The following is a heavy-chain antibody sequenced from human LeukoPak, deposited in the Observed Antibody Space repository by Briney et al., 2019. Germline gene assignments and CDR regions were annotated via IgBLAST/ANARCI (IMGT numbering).Heavy chain of an antibody. Sequence: GGSLILSCAASGFPVSSNYMSWVRQAPGKGLEWVSVIYSGGSTYYADSVKGRFTISRDNSKNTLYLQINSLRAEDTAVYYCARASYTNDFWSGYYDFDYWGQGTLVTVSS. CDR2: IYSGGST. CDR1: GFPVSSNY. CDR3: ARASYTNDFWSGYYDFDY. J-gene: IGHJ4*02. V-gene: IGHV3-66*02. D-gene: IGHD3-3*01.